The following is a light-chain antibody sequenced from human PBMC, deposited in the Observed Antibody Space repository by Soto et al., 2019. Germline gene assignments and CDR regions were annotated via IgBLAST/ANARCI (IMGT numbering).Light chain of an antibody. Sequence: EIVLTQSPGTLSLSPGERATLSCRASQSVSNNYLAWYQQKPGQAPRLLIYGASNRATGIPDRFSGSGSGTDFTLTISSLEPDDFAVDYCQQRADWPITFGQGTRLDIK. CDR1: QSVSNNY. CDR2: GAS. V-gene: IGKV3D-20*02. J-gene: IGKJ5*01. CDR3: QQRADWPIT.